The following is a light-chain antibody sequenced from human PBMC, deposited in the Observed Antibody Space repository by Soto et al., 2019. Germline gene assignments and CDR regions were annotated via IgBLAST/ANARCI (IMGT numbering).Light chain of an antibody. Sequence: EIVMTQSPATLSVSPGERATLSCRASQGVSNSLAGLQQKPGQAPRLLIYGASTRATGVPARFSGSGYRTEFTPTINSLQSEDFAIYYCQKYTNWPPTYTFGQGTKLEMK. V-gene: IGKV3-15*01. CDR3: QKYTNWPPTYT. CDR2: GAS. J-gene: IGKJ2*01. CDR1: QGVSNS.